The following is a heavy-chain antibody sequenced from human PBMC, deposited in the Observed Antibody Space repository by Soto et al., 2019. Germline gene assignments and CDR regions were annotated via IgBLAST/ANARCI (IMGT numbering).Heavy chain of an antibody. Sequence: SRRLSCAVSGFTFSLYGMHWVRQAPGKGLEWVAFISYEGRNKYYADSVKGRFTISRDNSKNTLSLQMESLRPEDTAVYYCAKGRDSTLLRWQYFDNWGQGTQVTVSS. J-gene: IGHJ4*02. V-gene: IGHV3-30*18. CDR1: GFTFSLYG. CDR2: ISYEGRNK. CDR3: AKGRDSTLLRWQYFDN. D-gene: IGHD2-15*01.